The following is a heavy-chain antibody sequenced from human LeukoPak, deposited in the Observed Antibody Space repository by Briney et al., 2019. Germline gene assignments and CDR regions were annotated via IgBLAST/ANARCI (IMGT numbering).Heavy chain of an antibody. CDR3: AKEDSDSSGFFNY. J-gene: IGHJ4*02. D-gene: IGHD3-22*01. CDR2: ISFSGGRI. V-gene: IGHV3-23*01. CDR1: RFSFSNYG. Sequence: AGGSLRLSCVASRFSFSNYGMSWVRQGPGKGLEWVSAISFSGGRIFYADSVKGRFTISRDNSKSTLYLQMNSLRAEDTAVYFCAKEDSDSSGFFNYWGQGTLVTVSS.